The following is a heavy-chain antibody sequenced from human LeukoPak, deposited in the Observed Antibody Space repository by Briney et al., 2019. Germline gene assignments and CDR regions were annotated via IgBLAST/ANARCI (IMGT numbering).Heavy chain of an antibody. Sequence: SVKVSCKASGGTFSSYAISWVRQAPGQGLEWMGRIIPIFGIANYAQKFQGRVTITADKSTSTAYMGLSSLRSEDTAVYCCARIYCSGGSCYSFDPWGQGTLVTVSS. CDR2: IIPIFGIA. D-gene: IGHD2-15*01. CDR3: ARIYCSGGSCYSFDP. J-gene: IGHJ5*02. CDR1: GGTFSSYA. V-gene: IGHV1-69*04.